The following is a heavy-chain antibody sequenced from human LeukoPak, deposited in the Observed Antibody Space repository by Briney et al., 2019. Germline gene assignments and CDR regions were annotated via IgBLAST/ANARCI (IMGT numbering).Heavy chain of an antibody. V-gene: IGHV4-39*01. CDR1: GGSISSSSYY. CDR3: ARRPYSSSLFDP. Sequence: SQTLSLTCTVSGGSISSSSYYWGWIRQPPGKGLEWIGSIYYSGSTYYNPSLKSRVTISVDTSKNQFSLKLSSVTAADTAVYYCARRPYSSSLFDPWGQGTLVTVSS. J-gene: IGHJ5*02. CDR2: IYYSGST. D-gene: IGHD6-13*01.